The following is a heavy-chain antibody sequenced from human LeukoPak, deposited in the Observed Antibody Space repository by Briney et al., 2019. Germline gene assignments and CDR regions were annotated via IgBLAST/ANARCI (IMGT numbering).Heavy chain of an antibody. Sequence: SVNVSCKASGRTFTNHDINWARHAPGQGLEWRGGRIPIFGTPNYAQKFQGRVTIAADQSTHTADMELRSLNPEETPVYCCVRRSRSASSYFDLWGQETPGTVSS. CDR3: VRRSRSASSYFDL. J-gene: IGHJ4*02. CDR1: GRTFTNHD. D-gene: IGHD6-6*01. CDR2: RIPIFGTP. V-gene: IGHV1-69*13.